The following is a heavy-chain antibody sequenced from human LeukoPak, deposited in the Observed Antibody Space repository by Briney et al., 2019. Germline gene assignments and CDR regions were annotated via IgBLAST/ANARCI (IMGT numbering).Heavy chain of an antibody. D-gene: IGHD2-21*02. CDR1: GGSFSGYY. Sequence: ASETLSLTCAVYGGSFSGYYWSWIRQPPGKGLEWIGEINHSGSTNYNPSLKSRVTISVDTSKNQFSLELSSVTAADTAVYYCARERKMTSYYYGMDVWGQGTTVTVSS. CDR3: ARERKMTSYYYGMDV. J-gene: IGHJ6*02. V-gene: IGHV4-34*01. CDR2: INHSGST.